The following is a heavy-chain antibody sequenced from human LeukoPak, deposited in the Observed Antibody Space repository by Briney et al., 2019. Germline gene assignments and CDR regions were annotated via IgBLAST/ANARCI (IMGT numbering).Heavy chain of an antibody. Sequence: GGSQRLSCAASGFTFSSYAMHWVRQAPGKGLEWVAVISYDGSNKYYADSVKGRFTISRDNSKNTLYLQMNSLRAEDTAVYYCAREGRWPRAFDIWGQGTMVTVSS. J-gene: IGHJ3*02. CDR3: AREGRWPRAFDI. CDR2: ISYDGSNK. D-gene: IGHD5-12*01. V-gene: IGHV3-30-3*01. CDR1: GFTFSSYA.